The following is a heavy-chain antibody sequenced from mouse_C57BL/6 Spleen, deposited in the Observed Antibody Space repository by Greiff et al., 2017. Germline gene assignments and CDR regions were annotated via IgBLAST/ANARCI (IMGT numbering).Heavy chain of an antibody. CDR1: GYTFTSYT. J-gene: IGHJ3*01. Sequence: VQLQESGAELARPGASVKMSCKASGYTFTSYTMHWVKQRPGQGLEWIGYINPSSGYTKYNQKFKDKATLTADKSSSTAYMQLSSLTSEDSAVYYCARDYDYVPFAYWGQGTLVTVSA. D-gene: IGHD2-4*01. CDR3: ARDYDYVPFAY. CDR2: INPSSGYT. V-gene: IGHV1-4*01.